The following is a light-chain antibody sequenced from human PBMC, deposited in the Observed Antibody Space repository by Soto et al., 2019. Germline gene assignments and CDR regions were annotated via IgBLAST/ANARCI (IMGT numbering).Light chain of an antibody. J-gene: IGLJ1*01. CDR1: SSDVGSYNL. CDR2: XVN. Sequence: QSALTQPASVSGSPGQSITISCTGTSSDVGSYNLVSWYQQHPGKAPXLMIYXVNXRXXGVSNRFSGSKSGNTXSLTISGXXXXXXXXXYCCSYAGISTFYVFGTVTQLSVL. CDR3: CSYAGISTFYV. V-gene: IGLV2-23*02.